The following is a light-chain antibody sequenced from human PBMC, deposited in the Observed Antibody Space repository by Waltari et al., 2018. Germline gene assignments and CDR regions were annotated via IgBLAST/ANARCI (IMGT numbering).Light chain of an antibody. CDR1: QNILSSSDNKNY. V-gene: IGKV4-1*01. CDR2: WAS. CDR3: QQCYHLPS. Sequence: DIVMTQSPDSVAVSLGERATIHCRSSQNILSSSDNKNYLVWYQQKPGQPPKLLISWASTRESGFPDRFRGSGSGTDFTLTISSLQAEDVAVYYCQQCYHLPSFGGGTRVEIK. J-gene: IGKJ4*01.